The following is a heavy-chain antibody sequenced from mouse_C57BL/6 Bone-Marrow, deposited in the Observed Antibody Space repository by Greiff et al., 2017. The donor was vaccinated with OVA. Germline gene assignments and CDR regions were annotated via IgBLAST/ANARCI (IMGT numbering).Heavy chain of an antibody. CDR2: IDPENGDT. J-gene: IGHJ2*01. CDR1: GFNIKDDY. Sequence: DVQLQESGAELVRPGASVKLSCTASGFNIKDDYMHWVKQRPEQGLEWIGWIDPENGDTEYASKFQGKATITADTSSNTAYLQLSSLTSEDTAVYYCTTEGENYWGQGTTLTVSS. CDR3: TTEGENY. V-gene: IGHV14-4*01.